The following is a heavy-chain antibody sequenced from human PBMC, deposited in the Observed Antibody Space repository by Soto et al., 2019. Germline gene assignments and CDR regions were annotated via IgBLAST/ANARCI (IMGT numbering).Heavy chain of an antibody. Sequence: LRLSCAASGFTFSNYGMHWVRQAPGKDLEWLAVISYDGSNRYYADSVKGRFTISRDNSKNTLYLQMNSLRAEDTAMYYCAKGYTSSSIFDYWGQGTLVTVSS. CDR3: AKGYTSSSIFDY. CDR1: GFTFSNYG. CDR2: ISYDGSNR. D-gene: IGHD6-6*01. V-gene: IGHV3-30*18. J-gene: IGHJ4*02.